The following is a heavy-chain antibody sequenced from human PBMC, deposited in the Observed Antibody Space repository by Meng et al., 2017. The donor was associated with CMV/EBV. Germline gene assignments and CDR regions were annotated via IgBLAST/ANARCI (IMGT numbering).Heavy chain of an antibody. V-gene: IGHV3-73*01. D-gene: IGHD2-2*01. CDR3: VAPSCSSTNCYAADF. CDR1: GFTFSDST. Sequence: GGSLRLSCAASGFTFSDSTMHWVRQAPGKGLEWVGHIRNKANNYATAYAASVKGRFTISRDDSSSTTYLQLSSVKADDTAVYYCVAPSCSSTNCYAADFWGQGTLVTVSS. J-gene: IGHJ4*02. CDR2: IRNKANNYAT.